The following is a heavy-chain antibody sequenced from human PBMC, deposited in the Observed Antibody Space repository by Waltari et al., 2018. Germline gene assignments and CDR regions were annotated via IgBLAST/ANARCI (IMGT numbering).Heavy chain of an antibody. Sequence: QVQLVQSGAEVKKPGSSVKVSCKASGGTFSSYTISWVRQAPGQGLEWMGRIIPILGIANYAQKFQGRVTITADKSTSTAYMELSSLRSEDTAVYYCARDVSRGIVVVPAAMRLDYWGQGTLVTVSS. V-gene: IGHV1-69*08. CDR2: IIPILGIA. CDR1: GGTFSSYT. D-gene: IGHD2-2*01. CDR3: ARDVSRGIVVVPAAMRLDY. J-gene: IGHJ4*02.